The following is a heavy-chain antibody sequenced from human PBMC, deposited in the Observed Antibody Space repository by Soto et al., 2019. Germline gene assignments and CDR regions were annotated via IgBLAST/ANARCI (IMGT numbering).Heavy chain of an antibody. V-gene: IGHV1-46*01. J-gene: IGHJ4*02. Sequence: QVRLVQSGAEVKKPGASVKVSCKASGYIFINYYRHWVRQAPGQGLEWMAIINPNGGSTNCAQEFQGRITLTRDTSTSTVYMDLSSLTSEDTAVYYCARGLYSGDKWGQGTLVTVSS. CDR2: INPNGGST. D-gene: IGHD2-21*01. CDR1: GYIFINYY. CDR3: ARGLYSGDK.